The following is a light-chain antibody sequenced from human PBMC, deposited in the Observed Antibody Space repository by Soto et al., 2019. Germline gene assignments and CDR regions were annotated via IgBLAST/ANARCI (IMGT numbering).Light chain of an antibody. Sequence: QSVLTQPPSASGTPGQRVTISCSGGSSDIGSNTVNWYQQVPGTAPKLLIYNNNQRPSGVPDRFSGSRSGTSASLAISGLQYEDEGDYYCAAWDGTLNGVLFGGGTKLTVL. CDR3: AAWDGTLNGVL. V-gene: IGLV1-44*01. CDR2: NNN. J-gene: IGLJ2*01. CDR1: SSDIGSNT.